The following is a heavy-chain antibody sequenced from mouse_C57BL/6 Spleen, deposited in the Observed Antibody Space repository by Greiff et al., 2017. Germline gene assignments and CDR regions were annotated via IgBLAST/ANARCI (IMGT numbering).Heavy chain of an antibody. CDR3: ANNYDYDDAMDY. V-gene: IGHV5-17*01. J-gene: IGHJ4*01. CDR2: ISSGSSTI. D-gene: IGHD2-4*01. CDR1: GFTFSDYG. Sequence: EVQRVESGGGLVKPGGSLKLSCAASGFTFSDYGMHWVRQAPEKGLEWVAYISSGSSTIYYADTVKGRFTISRDNAKNTLFLQMTSLRSEDTAMYYCANNYDYDDAMDYWGQGTSVTVSS.